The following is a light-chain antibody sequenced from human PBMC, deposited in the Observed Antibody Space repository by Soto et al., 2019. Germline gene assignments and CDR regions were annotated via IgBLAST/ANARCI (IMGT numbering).Light chain of an antibody. CDR1: QSVSSK. Sequence: EIVMTQSPATLSVSPGEGATLSCRASQSVSSKLACYQQKPGQAPRLLIYGASTRATGIPARFSGSGSGTEFTLIISSLQSEDSAVYYCKQYNSWLWTFGQGTKVEIK. V-gene: IGKV3-15*01. CDR3: KQYNSWLWT. CDR2: GAS. J-gene: IGKJ1*01.